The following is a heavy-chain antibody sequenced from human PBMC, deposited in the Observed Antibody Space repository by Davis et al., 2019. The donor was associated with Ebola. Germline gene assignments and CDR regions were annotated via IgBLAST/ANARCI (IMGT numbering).Heavy chain of an antibody. CDR3: ARSSYYPDY. CDR1: GSTFSNYW. V-gene: IGHV3-74*01. Sequence: GSLRLSCAASGSTFSNYWMSWVRQAPGKGLVWVSRINNDGSFTSYADSVRGRFTISRDNAKNTLYLQMNSLRAEDTAVYFCARSSYYPDYWGQGTLVTVSS. J-gene: IGHJ4*02. CDR2: INNDGSFT. D-gene: IGHD3-22*01.